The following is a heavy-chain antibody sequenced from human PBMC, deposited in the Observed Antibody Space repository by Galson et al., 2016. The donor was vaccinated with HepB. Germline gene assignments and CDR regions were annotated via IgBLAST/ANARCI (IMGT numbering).Heavy chain of an antibody. J-gene: IGHJ6*02. CDR3: AKDGYFASGSALYGMDV. CDR1: GFRFSSYA. CDR2: ISGSGGRT. Sequence: SLRLSCAASGFRFSSYAVSWVRQAPGKGLEWVSGISGSGGRTYYADSVKGRFTKSRDNSKNTVYLQMNSLRVEDTALYYCAKDGYFASGSALYGMDVWGQGTTVTVSS. V-gene: IGHV3-23*01. D-gene: IGHD3-10*01.